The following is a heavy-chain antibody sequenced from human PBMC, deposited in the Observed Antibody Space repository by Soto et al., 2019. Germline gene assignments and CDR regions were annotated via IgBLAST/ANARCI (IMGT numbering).Heavy chain of an antibody. Sequence: PSETLSLTSAVSCGSIISTHWWTWVRQSPGKGLEWIGEIYHSGTTNYNPSLKSRLTISVDTSKNHFSLSLTPVTVRDTATYFCARGPQYWGPGKLVTVSS. J-gene: IGHJ4*02. CDR2: IYHSGTT. CDR1: CGSIISTHW. V-gene: IGHV4-4*02. CDR3: ARGPQY.